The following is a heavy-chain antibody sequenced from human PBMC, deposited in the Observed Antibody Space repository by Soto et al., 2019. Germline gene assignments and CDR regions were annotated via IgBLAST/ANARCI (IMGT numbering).Heavy chain of an antibody. CDR3: AGWWGGDMVRGAIGFDY. CDR2: ISSSSSYI. J-gene: IGHJ4*02. CDR1: GFTFSSYS. D-gene: IGHD3-10*01. Sequence: EVQLVESGGGLVKPGGSLRLSCAASGFTFSSYSMNWVRQAPGKGLEWVSSISSSSSYIYYADSVKGRFTISRDNAKNSLYLETKGLSAGETVVCYCAGWWGGDMVRGAIGFDYWVQGTMVTVSA. V-gene: IGHV3-21*01.